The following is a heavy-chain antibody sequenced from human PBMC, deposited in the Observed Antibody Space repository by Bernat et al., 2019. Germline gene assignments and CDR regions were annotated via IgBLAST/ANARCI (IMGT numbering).Heavy chain of an antibody. CDR1: GFTFSGSA. Sequence: EVQLVESGGGLVQPGGSLKLSCAASGFTFSGSAMHWVRQASGKGLEWVGRIRSKANSYATAYAASVKGRFTISRDDSKNTAYLQMNSLKTEDTAVYHCGTVVVPAATPLLAFDIWGQGTMVTVSS. J-gene: IGHJ3*02. CDR3: GTVVVPAATPLLAFDI. CDR2: IRSKANSYAT. D-gene: IGHD2-2*01. V-gene: IGHV3-73*01.